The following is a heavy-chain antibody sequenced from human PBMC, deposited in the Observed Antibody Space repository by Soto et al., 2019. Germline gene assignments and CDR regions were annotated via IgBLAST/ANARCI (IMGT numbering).Heavy chain of an antibody. CDR3: ARGIGWFGELWFYFDY. CDR1: GYTFTSYD. J-gene: IGHJ4*02. Sequence: ASVKVSCKASGYTFTSYDINWVRQATGQGLEWMGWMNPNSGNTGYAQKFQGRVTMTRNTSISTAYMELSSLRSEDTAVYYCARGIGWFGELWFYFDYWGQGTLVTVSS. V-gene: IGHV1-8*01. CDR2: MNPNSGNT. D-gene: IGHD3-10*01.